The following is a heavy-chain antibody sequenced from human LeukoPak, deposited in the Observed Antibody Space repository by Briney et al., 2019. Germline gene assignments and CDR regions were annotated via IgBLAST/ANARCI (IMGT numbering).Heavy chain of an antibody. CDR2: IDWTGTKT. D-gene: IGHD6-13*01. V-gene: IGHV3-20*01. CDR1: GFTFDDYA. CDR3: VWKRAATNIDAYDI. J-gene: IGHJ3*02. Sequence: GGSLRLSCAASGFTFDDYAMAWVRHAPGGGLQWVSSIDWTGTKTVYDDSVRGRFTISRDNAKNSLDLQINGLRADDTALYHCVWKRAATNIDAYDIWGQGTMVTVSS.